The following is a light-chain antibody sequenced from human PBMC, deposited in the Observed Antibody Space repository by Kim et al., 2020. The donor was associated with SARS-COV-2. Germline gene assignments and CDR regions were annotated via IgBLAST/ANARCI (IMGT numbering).Light chain of an antibody. CDR2: DKT. V-gene: IGLV3-19*01. J-gene: IGLJ1*01. CDR3: NSRDSSGHRV. Sequence: SSELTQDPAVSVALGPTVRITCQGDSLRSNYASWYQQKPGRAPVLVIYDKTNRPSGIPDRFSGSSSANTASLTITGAQAEDEADYYCNSRDSSGHRVFGTGTKVTVL. CDR1: SLRSNY.